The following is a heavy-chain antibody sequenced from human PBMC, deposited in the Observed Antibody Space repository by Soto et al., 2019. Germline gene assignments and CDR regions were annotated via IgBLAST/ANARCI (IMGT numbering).Heavy chain of an antibody. CDR1: GGSISSSSYY. Sequence: PSETLSLTCTVSGGSISSSSYYWGWIRQPPGKGLEWIGSIYYSGSTYYNPSLKSRVTISVDTSKNQFSLKLSSVTAADTAVYYCARHIRIGYCSGGSCPRSRQLDYWGQGTLVTVSS. D-gene: IGHD2-15*01. CDR2: IYYSGST. CDR3: ARHIRIGYCSGGSCPRSRQLDY. J-gene: IGHJ4*02. V-gene: IGHV4-39*01.